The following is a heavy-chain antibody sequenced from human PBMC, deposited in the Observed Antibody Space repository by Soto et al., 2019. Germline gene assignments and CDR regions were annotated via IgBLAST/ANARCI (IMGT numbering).Heavy chain of an antibody. Sequence: QVQLQESGPGLVKPSQTLSLTCTVSGGSISSGGYYWSWIRQHPGKGLQWIGYIYYSGSTYYNPSLKSRVTISVDTSKNQFSLKLSSVTAADTAVYYCARDLCGGDCPKNWFDPWGQGTLVTVSS. V-gene: IGHV4-31*03. CDR3: ARDLCGGDCPKNWFDP. CDR2: IYYSGST. CDR1: GGSISSGGYY. J-gene: IGHJ5*02. D-gene: IGHD2-21*02.